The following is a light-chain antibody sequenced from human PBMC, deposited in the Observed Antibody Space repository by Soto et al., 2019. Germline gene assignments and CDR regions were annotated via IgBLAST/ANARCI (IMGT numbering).Light chain of an antibody. CDR1: SSNIGINT. J-gene: IGLJ1*01. CDR2: SNN. V-gene: IGLV1-44*01. CDR3: AAWDDSLNGYV. Sequence: QSVLTQPPSASGTPGQRVTISCSGSSSNIGINTVNWYQQLPGTAPKLLIYSNNQRPSGVPGRFSGSKSGTSASLAVSGLQSEDEADYYCAAWDDSLNGYVFGTGTKLTVL.